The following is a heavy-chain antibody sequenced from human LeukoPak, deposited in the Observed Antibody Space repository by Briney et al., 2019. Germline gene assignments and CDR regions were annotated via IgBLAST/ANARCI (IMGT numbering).Heavy chain of an antibody. CDR3: ASPSFHGSGSNYDAFDI. V-gene: IGHV1-46*03. D-gene: IGHD3-10*01. CDR1: GYTFTSYY. CDR2: INPSGGST. J-gene: IGHJ3*02. Sequence: EASVKVSCKASGYTFTSYYMHWVRQAPGQGLEWMGIINPSGGSTSYAQKFQGRVTMTRDTSTSTVYMELSSLRSEDTAVYYCASPSFHGSGSNYDAFDIWGQGTMVTVSS.